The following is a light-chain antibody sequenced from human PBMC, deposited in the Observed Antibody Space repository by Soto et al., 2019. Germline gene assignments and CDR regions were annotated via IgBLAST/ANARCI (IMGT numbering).Light chain of an antibody. Sequence: SSELTQPPSVSVAPGKTVTVTCEGNNVGGKSVHWYQQKTGQAPVVVIYDDSDRPSEIPERFSGSNSGNAATLTITRVEAGDEADYDCQVWDSSNDYVVFGGGTKLTVL. J-gene: IGLJ2*01. V-gene: IGLV3-21*01. CDR2: DDS. CDR1: NVGGKS. CDR3: QVWDSSNDYVV.